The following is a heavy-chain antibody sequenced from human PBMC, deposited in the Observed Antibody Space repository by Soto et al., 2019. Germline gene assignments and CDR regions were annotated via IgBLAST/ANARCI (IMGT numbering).Heavy chain of an antibody. CDR2: ISWNSANK. Sequence: EVQLVESGGDLVQPVRSLRLSCADSGFTFSDSDMHWGRLAPGKGLEWVSGISWNSANKAYADSVKGRVTISRDNAKNSLSLKMNSLRADYTALYYCAKMSASASSDYWGQGTLVTVSS. CDR3: AKMSASASSDY. D-gene: IGHD6-13*01. J-gene: IGHJ4*02. CDR1: GFTFSDSD. V-gene: IGHV3-9*01.